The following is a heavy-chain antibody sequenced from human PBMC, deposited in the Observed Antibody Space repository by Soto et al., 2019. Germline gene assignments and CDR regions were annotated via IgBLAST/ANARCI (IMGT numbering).Heavy chain of an antibody. V-gene: IGHV3-23*01. J-gene: IGHJ5*02. Sequence: EVQLLESGGGLVQPGGSLRLPCAVSGFPLSHCAMSWVRQAPGGGVEWGSAISGSGNCTNYADSVKGRFTISRDNSKNTVYLQMNSPRAEDSAVYYCARDVWELLRGFDPWGQGTLVTVSS. CDR2: ISGSGNCT. CDR1: GFPLSHCA. CDR3: ARDVWELLRGFDP. D-gene: IGHD1-26*01.